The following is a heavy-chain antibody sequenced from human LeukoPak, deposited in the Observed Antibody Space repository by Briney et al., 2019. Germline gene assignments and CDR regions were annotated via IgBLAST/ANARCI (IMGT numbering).Heavy chain of an antibody. CDR3: ARATYYDFWSGYQNWFDP. V-gene: IGHV4-59*01. D-gene: IGHD3-3*01. Sequence: SETLSLTCAVYGGSFSGYYWSWIRQPPGKGLEWIGYIYYSGSTNYNPSLKSRVTISVDTSKNQFSLKLSSVTAADTAVYYCARATYYDFWSGYQNWFDPWGQGTLVTVSS. J-gene: IGHJ5*02. CDR2: IYYSGST. CDR1: GGSFSGYY.